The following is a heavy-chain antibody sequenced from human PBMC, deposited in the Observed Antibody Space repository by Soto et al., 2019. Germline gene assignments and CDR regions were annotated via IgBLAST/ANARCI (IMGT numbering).Heavy chain of an antibody. CDR3: VRENYYYGMDV. V-gene: IGHV3-66*01. J-gene: IGHJ6*02. CDR2: IRRGGNT. Sequence: EVQLVESGGGLVQPGGSLRLSCAASGFTVSTDWMYWVRQAPGKGLEWVSVIRRGGNTYYADSVEVRFTISRDNSKNTVYLQMNSLRAEDTAVYYCVRENYYYGMDVWGQGTTVTVSS. CDR1: GFTVSTDW.